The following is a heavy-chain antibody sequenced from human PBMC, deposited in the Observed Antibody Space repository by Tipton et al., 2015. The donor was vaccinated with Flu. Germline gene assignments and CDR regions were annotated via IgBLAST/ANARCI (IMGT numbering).Heavy chain of an antibody. Sequence: TLSLTCTVSGDSISRSDYYWTWIRQPAGKGLEWIGQIYSIGNTNNNPSLRSRVTISIDTSKNQFSLKLSSVTAADTAVYYCARDPVRCSGGSCYHRWGQGTLVTVSS. J-gene: IGHJ4*02. CDR3: ARDPVRCSGGSCYHR. CDR2: IYSIGNT. V-gene: IGHV4-61*09. D-gene: IGHD2-15*01. CDR1: GDSISRSDYY.